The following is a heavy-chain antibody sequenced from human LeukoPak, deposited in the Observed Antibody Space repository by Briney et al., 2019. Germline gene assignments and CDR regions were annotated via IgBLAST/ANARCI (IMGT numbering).Heavy chain of an antibody. D-gene: IGHD6-13*01. V-gene: IGHV3-7*01. Sequence: PGGSLILSCAASGFTFSSYWMSWVRQAPGKGLEWVANIKQDGSEKYYVDSVKGRFTISRDNAKNSLYLQMNSLRAEDTAVYYCARDPEVAAAGKGYWGQGTLVTVSS. CDR2: IKQDGSEK. CDR1: GFTFSSYW. J-gene: IGHJ4*02. CDR3: ARDPEVAAAGKGY.